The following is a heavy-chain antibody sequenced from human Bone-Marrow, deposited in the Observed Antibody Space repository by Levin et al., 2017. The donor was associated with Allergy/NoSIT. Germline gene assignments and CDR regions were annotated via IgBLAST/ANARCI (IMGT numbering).Heavy chain of an antibody. CDR3: ARDPMYYDISTAYFSDAFDI. Sequence: LGESLKISCEASGYTFTGYYLHWVRQAPGQRLEWMGWINPNSGGTNYAQKFQGRVTMTRDTSINTAYMELGRLRSDDTAVYYCARDPMYYDISTAYFSDAFDIWGQGTMVTVSS. CDR2: INPNSGGT. CDR1: GYTFTGYY. D-gene: IGHD3-9*01. J-gene: IGHJ3*02. V-gene: IGHV1-2*02.